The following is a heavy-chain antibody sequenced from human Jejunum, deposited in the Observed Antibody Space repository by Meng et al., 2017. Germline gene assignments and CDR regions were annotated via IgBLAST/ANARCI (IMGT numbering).Heavy chain of an antibody. CDR2: IHGDGTTT. V-gene: IGHV3-74*01. J-gene: IGHJ4*02. CDR1: GFAFSTYW. CDR3: ARAVGGYDEC. Sequence: GESLKTSCAASGFAFSTYWMHLVRQAPGKGPGWVSRIHGDGTTTNYADSVKGRCTVSRDNAKNPLYLQMNNLRAEDAAVYYCARAVGGYDECWGQGTMVTVSS. D-gene: IGHD5-12*01.